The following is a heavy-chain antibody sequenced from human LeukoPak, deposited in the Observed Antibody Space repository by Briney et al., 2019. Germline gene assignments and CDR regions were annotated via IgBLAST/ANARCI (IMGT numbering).Heavy chain of an antibody. CDR2: IYYSGST. CDR1: GGSISSGGYY. V-gene: IGHV4-31*03. D-gene: IGHD1-14*01. CDR3: ARSPDRMDGTHFDY. J-gene: IGHJ4*02. Sequence: SQTLSLTCTVSGGSISSGGYYWSWIRQHPGKGLEWIGYIYYSGSTYYNPSLKSRVTISVDTSKNQFSLKLSSVTAADTAVYYCARSPDRMDGTHFDYWGQGTLVTVSS.